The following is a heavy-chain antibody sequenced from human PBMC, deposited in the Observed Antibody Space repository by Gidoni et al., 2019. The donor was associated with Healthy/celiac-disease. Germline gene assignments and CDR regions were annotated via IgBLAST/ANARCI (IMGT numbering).Heavy chain of an antibody. D-gene: IGHD3-3*01. Sequence: EVQLVESGGGLVKPGGSLRLSCAASGFTFSNAWMSLVRKAPGKGLEWVGRIKSKTDGGTTDYAAPVKGRFTISRDDSKNTLYLQMNSLKTEDTAVYYCTTARWADYYDFWSGSDYGMDVWGQGTTVTVSS. J-gene: IGHJ6*02. CDR1: GFTFSNAW. CDR2: IKSKTDGGTT. V-gene: IGHV3-15*01. CDR3: TTARWADYYDFWSGSDYGMDV.